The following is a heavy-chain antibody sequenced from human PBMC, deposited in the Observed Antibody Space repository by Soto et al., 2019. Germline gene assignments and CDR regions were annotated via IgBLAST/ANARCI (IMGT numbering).Heavy chain of an antibody. CDR2: MYNTGST. D-gene: IGHD2-21*02. CDR1: GGSISGYY. J-gene: IGHJ6*02. CDR3: ARDLWGYCGTDCYPLDV. Sequence: LTCTVSGGSISGYYWSWIRQPPGKGLEWIGYMYNTGSTVYNPSFKSRVTISVDTSKNQFSLKLNSVTAADTAVYYCARDLWGYCGTDCYPLDVWGQGTTVTVSS. V-gene: IGHV4-59*01.